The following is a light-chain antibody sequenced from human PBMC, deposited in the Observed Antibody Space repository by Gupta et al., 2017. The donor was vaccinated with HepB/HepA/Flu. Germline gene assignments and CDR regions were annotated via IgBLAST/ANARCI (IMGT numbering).Light chain of an antibody. V-gene: IGKV1-12*01. CDR1: QVIYSQ. Sequence: DIQMTQSPSFVSASVGDRVTVTCRASQVIYSQLGWYQQKPGKAPKLLIYPASTLQSGVPSRFSSSGSETDFTLTITSLQPEDAATYYCQQAYSFPLTFGGGSKVEIK. J-gene: IGKJ4*01. CDR2: PAS. CDR3: QQAYSFPLT.